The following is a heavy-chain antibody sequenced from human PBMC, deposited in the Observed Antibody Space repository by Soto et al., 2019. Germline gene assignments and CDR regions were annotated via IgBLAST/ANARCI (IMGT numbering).Heavy chain of an antibody. Sequence: SETLSLTCAVYGGSFSGYYWSWIRQPPGKGLEWIGEINHSGSTNYNPSLKSRVTISVDTSKNQFSLKLSSVTAADTAVYYCARGLRRWLLFQHWGQGTLVTVSS. D-gene: IGHD2-15*01. V-gene: IGHV4-34*01. CDR3: ARGLRRWLLFQH. CDR1: GGSFSGYY. J-gene: IGHJ1*01. CDR2: INHSGST.